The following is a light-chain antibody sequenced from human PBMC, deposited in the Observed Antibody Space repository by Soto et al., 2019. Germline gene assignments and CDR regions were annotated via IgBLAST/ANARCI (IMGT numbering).Light chain of an antibody. V-gene: IGKV1-39*01. J-gene: IGKJ1*01. CDR3: QQSFSTPPT. CDR1: QSISSF. CDR2: AAS. Sequence: DIQMTQSPSSLSASVGDRVTITCRASQSISSFLTWYQQKAGKAPKLLIYAASSLQSGVPSRFSGSGSGTDFTLTISSLQPEDFASYYCQQSFSTPPTFGQGNKV.